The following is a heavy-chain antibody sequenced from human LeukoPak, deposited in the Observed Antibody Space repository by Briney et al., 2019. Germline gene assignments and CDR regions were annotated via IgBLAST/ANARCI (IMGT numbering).Heavy chain of an antibody. Sequence: PSETLSLTCTVSGGSISSYYWSWIRQPPGKGLEWIGYIHYSGSTNYNPSLKSRVTISVDTSKNQFSLRLSSVTAADTAVYYCARAQWLAHDAFDIWGQGTMVTVSS. CDR1: GGSISSYY. CDR2: IHYSGST. J-gene: IGHJ3*02. V-gene: IGHV4-59*01. CDR3: ARAQWLAHDAFDI. D-gene: IGHD6-19*01.